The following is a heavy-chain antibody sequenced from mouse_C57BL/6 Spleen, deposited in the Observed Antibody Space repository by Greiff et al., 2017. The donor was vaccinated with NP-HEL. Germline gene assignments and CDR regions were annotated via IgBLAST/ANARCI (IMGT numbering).Heavy chain of an antibody. CDR3: ASHDYDGAMDY. J-gene: IGHJ4*01. CDR2: ISSGSSTI. Sequence: EVKLVESGGGLVKPGGSLKLSCAASGFTFSDYGMHWVRQAPEKGLEWVAYISSGSSTIYYADTVKGRFTISRDNAKNTLFLQMTSLRSEDTAMYYWASHDYDGAMDYWGQGTSVTVSS. D-gene: IGHD2-4*01. CDR1: GFTFSDYG. V-gene: IGHV5-17*01.